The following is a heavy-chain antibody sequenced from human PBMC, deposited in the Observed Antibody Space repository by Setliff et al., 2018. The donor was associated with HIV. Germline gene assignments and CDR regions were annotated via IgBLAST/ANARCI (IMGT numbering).Heavy chain of an antibody. V-gene: IGHV4-38-2*01. D-gene: IGHD6-13*01. CDR1: GYSISSGYY. CDR2: IFHSGST. CDR3: ARLPAADGTVDY. J-gene: IGHJ4*02. Sequence: ASETLSLTCAVSGYSISSGYYWGWIRQPPGKGLEWIGSIFHSGSTYYNPSPQSRVTISLHTSKNQFSLKMSSLTAADPAVYYCARLPAADGTVDYWGQGTLVTVSS.